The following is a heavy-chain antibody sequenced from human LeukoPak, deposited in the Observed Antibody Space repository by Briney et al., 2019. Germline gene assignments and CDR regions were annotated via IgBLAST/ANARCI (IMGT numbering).Heavy chain of an antibody. D-gene: IGHD6-19*01. CDR3: AKEEKWLADSYGLDV. V-gene: IGHV3-30*18. CDR1: GFTFSGYG. CDR2: ISYDGSNK. Sequence: PGRSLRLSCAASGFTFSGYGMHWVRQAPGKGLEGVAVISYDGSNKDYGDSVKGRFTISRDNSKNTLDLQMNSLRTEDTAVYYCAKEEKWLADSYGLDVWGQGTTVTVSS. J-gene: IGHJ6*02.